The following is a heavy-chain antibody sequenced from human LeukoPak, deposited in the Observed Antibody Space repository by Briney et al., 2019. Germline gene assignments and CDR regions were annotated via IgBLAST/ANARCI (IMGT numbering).Heavy chain of an antibody. J-gene: IGHJ6*02. CDR1: GDSVSNGNYY. CDR3: ARELGGGIDV. CDR2: IYYTGKT. Sequence: SETLSLTCTVSGDSVSNGNYYWSWLRQPPGKALEWIGYIYYTGKTYYNPSLEGRVTILVDTSRNHFSVKLSSVTAADTAVYYCARELGGGIDVWGQGTTVTVSS. V-gene: IGHV4-61*03. D-gene: IGHD1-26*01.